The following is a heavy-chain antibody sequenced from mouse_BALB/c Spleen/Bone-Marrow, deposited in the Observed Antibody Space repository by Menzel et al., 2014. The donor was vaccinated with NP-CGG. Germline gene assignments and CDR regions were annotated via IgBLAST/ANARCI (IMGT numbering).Heavy chain of an antibody. CDR1: GFTFNSYG. CDR3: ARHAYYDQTEVSFVY. D-gene: IGHD2-4*01. J-gene: IGHJ3*01. CDR2: ISGGGSYT. V-gene: IGHV5-9-2*01. Sequence: EVKVVESGGGLVKSGGSLKLSCAASGFTFNSYGMSWVRQTPEKRLVWVATISGGGSYTFYPDSVKGRFTISRDNAKNNLCLQLSTLRSEDAALYYCARHAYYDQTEVSFVYWGQATLVTVSA.